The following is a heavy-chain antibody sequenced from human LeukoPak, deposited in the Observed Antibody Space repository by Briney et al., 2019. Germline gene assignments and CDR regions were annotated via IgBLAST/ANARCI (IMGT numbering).Heavy chain of an antibody. V-gene: IGHV3-11*01. Sequence: NPGGSLRLSCAASGFTFSNYYMSWIRQAPGKGLEWVSYISSSGSTIYYADSVKGRFTISRDNAKNSLYLQMNILRAEDTAVYYCARDRDCGGDCFDFWGRGTLVTVSS. J-gene: IGHJ2*01. D-gene: IGHD2-21*01. CDR1: GFTFSNYY. CDR3: ARDRDCGGDCFDF. CDR2: ISSSGSTI.